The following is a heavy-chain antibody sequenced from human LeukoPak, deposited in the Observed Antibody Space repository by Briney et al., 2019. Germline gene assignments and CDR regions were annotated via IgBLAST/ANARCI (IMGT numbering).Heavy chain of an antibody. V-gene: IGHV1-18*01. D-gene: IGHD3-22*01. CDR1: GYTFTSYG. Sequence: ASVKVSCKASGYTFTSYGISWVRQAPGQGLEWMGWISAYNGNTNYAQKLQGRVTMTTDTSTSTAYMELRSLRSDDTAVYYCATAYYYDSSGYYYVSQPDYWGQGTLVTVSS. CDR3: ATAYYYDSSGYYYVSQPDY. CDR2: ISAYNGNT. J-gene: IGHJ4*02.